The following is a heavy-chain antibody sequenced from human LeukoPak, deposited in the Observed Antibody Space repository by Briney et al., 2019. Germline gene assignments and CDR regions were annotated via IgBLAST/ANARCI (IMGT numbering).Heavy chain of an antibody. CDR3: ARHASSGWYAVRYFDY. D-gene: IGHD6-19*01. CDR1: GYSFTSYW. CDR2: IYPGDSDT. Sequence: GASVKVSCKASGYSFTSYWIGWVRQMPGKGLEWMGIIYPGDSDTRYSPSFQGQATISADKSISTAYLQWSSLKASDTAMYYCARHASSGWYAVRYFDYWGQGTLVTVSS. J-gene: IGHJ4*02. V-gene: IGHV5-51*01.